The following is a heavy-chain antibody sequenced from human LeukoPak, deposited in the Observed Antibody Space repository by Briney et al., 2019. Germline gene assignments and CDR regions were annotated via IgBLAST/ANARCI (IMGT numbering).Heavy chain of an antibody. J-gene: IGHJ4*01. Sequence: PGRSLRLSCAASGFTFDDYAMDWVRQAPGKGLEWVSGISWNSGSIGYADSVKGRFTISRDNAKNSLYLQMNSLRAEDMALYYCAKDQGRYSSSWYGIDYWGHGTLVTVSS. V-gene: IGHV3-9*03. D-gene: IGHD6-13*01. CDR2: ISWNSGSI. CDR3: AKDQGRYSSSWYGIDY. CDR1: GFTFDDYA.